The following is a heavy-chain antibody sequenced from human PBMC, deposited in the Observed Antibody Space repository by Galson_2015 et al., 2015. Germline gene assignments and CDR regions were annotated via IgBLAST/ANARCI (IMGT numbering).Heavy chain of an antibody. Sequence: SLRLSCAASAFTFSRYWMSWVRQAPGKGLEWVADIKQDGSEKNYVDSVKGRFAISRGNAKNSLYLLINSLRAEDTAVYYCARIAYDTTGYTGYTPYFYYGMDVWGQGTTVTVSS. J-gene: IGHJ6*02. D-gene: IGHD3-22*01. V-gene: IGHV3-7*01. CDR1: AFTFSRYW. CDR3: ARIAYDTTGYTGYTPYFYYGMDV. CDR2: IKQDGSEK.